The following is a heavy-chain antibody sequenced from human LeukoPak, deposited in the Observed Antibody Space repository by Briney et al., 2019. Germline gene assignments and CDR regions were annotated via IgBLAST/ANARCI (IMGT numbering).Heavy chain of an antibody. Sequence: GGSLRLSCAASGFTFSNYGMTWVRQAPGKGLEWVSGISGSGGSSYLADSVKGRFIISRDNSKNTLYLQMNSLRADDTAVYFCAKDRPTVYSSSWLHFLDSWGQGTLVTVSS. CDR2: ISGSGGSS. V-gene: IGHV3-23*01. CDR3: AKDRPTVYSSSWLHFLDS. J-gene: IGHJ4*02. CDR1: GFTFSNYG. D-gene: IGHD6-13*01.